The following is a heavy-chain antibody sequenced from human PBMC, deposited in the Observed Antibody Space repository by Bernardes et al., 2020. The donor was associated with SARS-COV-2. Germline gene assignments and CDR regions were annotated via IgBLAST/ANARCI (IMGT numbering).Heavy chain of an antibody. J-gene: IGHJ4*02. V-gene: IGHV7-4-1*02. CDR3: VTYYYGSGSYYFDY. Sequence: ASVKVSCKASGYTFTSYAMNWVRQAPGQGLEWMGWINTNTGNPTYAQGFTGRFVFSLDTSVSTAYLQISSLKAEDTAVYYCVTYYYGSGSYYFDYWGQGTLVTVSS. CDR1: GYTFTSYA. D-gene: IGHD3-10*01. CDR2: INTNTGNP.